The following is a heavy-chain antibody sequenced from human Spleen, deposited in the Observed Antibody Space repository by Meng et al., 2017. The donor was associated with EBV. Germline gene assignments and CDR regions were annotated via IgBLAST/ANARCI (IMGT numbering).Heavy chain of an antibody. CDR2: IYYSGNT. CDR1: GGSSSGSSYY. J-gene: IGHJ4*02. CDR3: ARDLGHYDYVY. D-gene: IGHD3-16*01. Sequence: QLLPQGAGPGLVKPSETLSLRCTVSGGSSSGSSYYWGWIRQPPGKGLEWIGNIYYSGNTYYNPSLKSRVTMSVDTPKNQFSLKLSSVTAADTAVYYCARDLGHYDYVYWGQGTLVTVSS. V-gene: IGHV4-39*07.